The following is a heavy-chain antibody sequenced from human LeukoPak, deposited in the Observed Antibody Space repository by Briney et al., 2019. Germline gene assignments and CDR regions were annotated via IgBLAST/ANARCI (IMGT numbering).Heavy chain of an antibody. CDR2: INSDGSST. CDR3: ARGGPCIYDILTRYPVQKPEYFYY. J-gene: IGHJ4*02. Sequence: GGSLRLSCAASGFTFSSYWMHWVRQAPGKGLVGVSRINSDGSSTRYADSVKGRFTISRDNGKNTLYLQMNSLRAEDTAVYYCARGGPCIYDILTRYPVQKPEYFYYWGQGTLVTVSS. V-gene: IGHV3-74*01. D-gene: IGHD3-9*01. CDR1: GFTFSSYW.